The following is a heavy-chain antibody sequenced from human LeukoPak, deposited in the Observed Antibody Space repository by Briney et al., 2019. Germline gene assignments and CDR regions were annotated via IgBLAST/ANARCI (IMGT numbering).Heavy chain of an antibody. CDR1: GGSISSGGYY. CDR3: ARDQEVTRDDAFDI. Sequence: SQTLSLTCTVSGGSISSGGYYWSWIRQPPGKGLEWIGYIYHSGSTYYNPSLKSRVTISVDTSKNQFSLKLSSVTAADTAVYYCARDQEVTRDDAFDIWGQGTMVTVSS. J-gene: IGHJ3*02. D-gene: IGHD4-23*01. V-gene: IGHV4-30-2*05. CDR2: IYHSGST.